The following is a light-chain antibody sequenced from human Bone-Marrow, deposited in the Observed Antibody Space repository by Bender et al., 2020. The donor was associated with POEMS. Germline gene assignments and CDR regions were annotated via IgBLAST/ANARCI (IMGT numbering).Light chain of an antibody. CDR2: YDD. J-gene: IGLJ3*02. V-gene: IGLV1-36*01. CDR1: SSNIGNNY. CDR3: EAWDGSLNGWV. Sequence: QSVVTQPPSLSEAPRQRVTISCFGSSSNIGNNYVSWYQQFPGTAPKLLIYYDDLLTPGVSDRFSASKSGTAASLAISELQSVDEALYYCEAWDGSLNGWVFGGETKLTVL.